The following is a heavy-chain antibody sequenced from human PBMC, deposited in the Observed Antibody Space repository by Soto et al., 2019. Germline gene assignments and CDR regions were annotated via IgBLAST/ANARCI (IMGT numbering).Heavy chain of an antibody. CDR3: ARERATFGIVVMVSVDPYYYYGMDV. Sequence: SQTLSLTCAISGDSVSSNSAAWNWIRQSPSRGLEWLGRTYYRSKWYNDYAVSVKSRITINPDTSKNQFSLQLNSVTPEDTAVYYCARERATFGIVVMVSVDPYYYYGMDVWGQGTTVTVS. J-gene: IGHJ6*02. CDR2: TYYRSKWYN. V-gene: IGHV6-1*01. CDR1: GDSVSSNSAA. D-gene: IGHD2-15*01.